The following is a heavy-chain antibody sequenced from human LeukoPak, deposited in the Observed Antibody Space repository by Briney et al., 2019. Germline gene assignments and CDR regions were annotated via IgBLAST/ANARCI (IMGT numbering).Heavy chain of an antibody. D-gene: IGHD3-3*01. Sequence: GESLKISCKGSGYSFTTYWIGWVRQMPGKGLEWMGIIYPGDSDTRYSPSFQGQVTISADKSISTAYLQWSSLKASDTAMYYCARHPDEDDFWSGYLDYWGRGTLVTVSS. CDR2: IYPGDSDT. CDR3: ARHPDEDDFWSGYLDY. V-gene: IGHV5-51*01. CDR1: GYSFTTYW. J-gene: IGHJ4*02.